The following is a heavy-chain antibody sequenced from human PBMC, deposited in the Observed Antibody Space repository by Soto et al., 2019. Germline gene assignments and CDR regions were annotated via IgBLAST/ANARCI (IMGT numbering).Heavy chain of an antibody. D-gene: IGHD2-2*01. CDR1: GFTFSSYA. CDR2: ISGSGGST. V-gene: IGHV3-23*01. CDR3: AKDLYIVVVPAAID. Sequence: EVQLLESGGGLVQPGGSLRLSCAASGFTFSSYAMSWVRQAPGKGLEWVSAISGSGGSTYYADSVKGRFTISRDNSKNTLYLQMNCLRAEDTAVYYCAKDLYIVVVPAAIDWGQGTLVTVSS. J-gene: IGHJ4*02.